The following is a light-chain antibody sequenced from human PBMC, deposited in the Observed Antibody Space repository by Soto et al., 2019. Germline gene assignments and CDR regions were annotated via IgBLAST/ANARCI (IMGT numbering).Light chain of an antibody. CDR1: QSVSRN. Sequence: EIVMTQSPATLSVSPGERATLSCRASQSVSRNLAWYQQKPGQAPRLLIYGASTRATGIPARFSGSGSGTECTLTISSLQSEDFAVYYCQQYNNWPPTTFGQGKRLEIK. CDR3: QQYNNWPPTT. CDR2: GAS. V-gene: IGKV3-15*01. J-gene: IGKJ5*01.